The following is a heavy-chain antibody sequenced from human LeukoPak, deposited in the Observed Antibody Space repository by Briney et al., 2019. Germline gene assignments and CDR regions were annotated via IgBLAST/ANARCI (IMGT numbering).Heavy chain of an antibody. J-gene: IGHJ4*02. D-gene: IGHD3-16*01. V-gene: IGHV3-64D*06. CDR1: GFSFSSYT. Sequence: GGSLRLSCSASGFSFSSYTMHWVRQAPGKGLEYVSGISSNGVNTYYPDSVKGRFTISRDNSKNTLYLQMSSLRPEDTAVYSCVKGDVYTSSGLDYWGQGTLVSVSS. CDR3: VKGDVYTSSGLDY. CDR2: ISSNGVNT.